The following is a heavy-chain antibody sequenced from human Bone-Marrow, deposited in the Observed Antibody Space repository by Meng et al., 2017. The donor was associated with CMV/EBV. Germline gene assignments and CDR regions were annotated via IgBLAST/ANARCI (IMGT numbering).Heavy chain of an antibody. CDR2: IRHDGTNK. D-gene: IGHD3-16*01. V-gene: IGHV3-30*02. CDR3: AKDLLLFGGPNAYFDY. CDR1: GFRFDDYG. Sequence: GGSLRLSCVASGFRFDDYGMHWVRQTPGKGLEWVAFIRHDGTNKFYGDSVKGRLTISRDNSKNTVYLQMNSLRPEETAVYYCAKDLLLFGGPNAYFDYWGQGMAVTVSS. J-gene: IGHJ4*02.